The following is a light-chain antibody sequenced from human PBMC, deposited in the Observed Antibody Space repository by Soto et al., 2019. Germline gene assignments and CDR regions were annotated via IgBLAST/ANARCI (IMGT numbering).Light chain of an antibody. V-gene: IGKV3-15*01. CDR2: GAS. CDR3: QQYNNWSPLT. J-gene: IGKJ4*01. Sequence: EIVMTQSPATLSVSPGERATLSCRASQSVSSNLAWYQQKPGQAPRLLIYGASTRATGIPARFSGSGSGTEFIPTISSLQSEDFAVYYCQQYNNWSPLTFGGGTKVEIK. CDR1: QSVSSN.